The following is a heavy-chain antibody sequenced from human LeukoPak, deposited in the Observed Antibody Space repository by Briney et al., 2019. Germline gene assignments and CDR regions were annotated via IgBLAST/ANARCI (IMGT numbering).Heavy chain of an antibody. D-gene: IGHD6-6*01. CDR1: AFTFSSYE. J-gene: IGHJ4*02. CDR3: ARGGRFDYSSSWYLDY. V-gene: IGHV3-48*03. CDR2: ISSSGGII. Sequence: PGGSLRLSCAASAFTFSSYEMNRVRQAPGKGLEWVAYISSSGGIIYYADSVKGRFTISRDNAKNSLYLQMNSLRAEDTAVYYCARGGRFDYSSSWYLDYWGQGTLVTVSS.